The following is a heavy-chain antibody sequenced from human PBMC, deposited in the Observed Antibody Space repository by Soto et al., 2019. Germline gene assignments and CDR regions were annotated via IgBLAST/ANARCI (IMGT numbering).Heavy chain of an antibody. V-gene: IGHV4-59*01. Sequence: SETLSLTCTVFGGSISSYYWSWIRQPPGKGLEWIGYIYYSGSTNYNPSLKSRVTISVDTSKNQFSLKLSSVTAADTAVYYCARPYSSGWKYYFDYWGQGTLVTVSS. CDR3: ARPYSSGWKYYFDY. CDR2: IYYSGST. J-gene: IGHJ4*02. CDR1: GGSISSYY. D-gene: IGHD6-19*01.